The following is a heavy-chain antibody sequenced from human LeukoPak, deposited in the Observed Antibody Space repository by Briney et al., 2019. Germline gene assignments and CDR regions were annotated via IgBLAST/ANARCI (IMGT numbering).Heavy chain of an antibody. CDR3: ARGRYCSGGSCYHSEDYFDY. V-gene: IGHV4-59*12. CDR2: IYYSGST. Sequence: SETLSLTCTVSGGSISSYYWSWIRQPPGKGLEWIGYIYYSGSTNYNPSLKSRVTISVDTSKNQFSLKLSSVTAADTAVYYCARGRYCSGGSCYHSEDYFDYWGQGTLVTVSS. D-gene: IGHD2-15*01. J-gene: IGHJ4*02. CDR1: GGSISSYY.